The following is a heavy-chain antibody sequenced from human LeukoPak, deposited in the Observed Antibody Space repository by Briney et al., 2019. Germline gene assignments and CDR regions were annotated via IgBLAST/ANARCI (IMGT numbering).Heavy chain of an antibody. CDR1: GFTFSSYG. CDR3: AKDIYYDSSGYYNV. D-gene: IGHD3-22*01. V-gene: IGHV3-33*06. J-gene: IGHJ4*02. CDR2: IWYDGSNK. Sequence: QPGGSLRLSCAASGFTFSSYGMHWVRQAPGKGLEWVAVIWYDGSNKYYADSVKGRFTISRDNSKNTLYLQMISLRAEDTAVYYCAKDIYYDSSGYYNVWGQGTLVTVSS.